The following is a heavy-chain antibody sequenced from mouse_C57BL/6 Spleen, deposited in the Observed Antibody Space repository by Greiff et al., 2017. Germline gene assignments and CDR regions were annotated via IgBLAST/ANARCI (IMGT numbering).Heavy chain of an antibody. CDR2: ISYDGSN. D-gene: IGHD1-1*01. CDR3: AGGSSYGYFDV. V-gene: IGHV3-6*01. J-gene: IGHJ1*03. CDR1: GYSITSGYY. Sequence: EVKLMESGPGLVKPSQSLSLTCSVTGYSITSGYYWNWIRQFPGNKLEWMGYISYDGSNNYNPSLKNRISITRDTSKNQFFLKLNSVTTEDTATYYCAGGSSYGYFDVWGTGTTVTVSS.